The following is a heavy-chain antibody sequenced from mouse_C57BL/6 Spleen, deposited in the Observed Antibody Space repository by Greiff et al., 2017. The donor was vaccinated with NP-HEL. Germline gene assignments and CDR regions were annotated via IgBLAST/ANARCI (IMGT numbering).Heavy chain of an antibody. J-gene: IGHJ4*01. CDR3: ARWLPRGAMDY. CDR1: GYTFTSYW. V-gene: IGHV1-50*01. Sequence: VQLQQPGAELVKPGASVKLSCKASGYTFTSYWMQWVKQRPGQGLEWIGEIDPSDSYTNYDQKFKGKATLTVDTSSSTAYMQLSSLTSEDSAVYYCARWLPRGAMDYWGQGTSVTVSS. CDR2: IDPSDSYT.